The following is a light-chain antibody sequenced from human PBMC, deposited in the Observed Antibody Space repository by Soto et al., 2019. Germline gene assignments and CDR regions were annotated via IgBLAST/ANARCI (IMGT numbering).Light chain of an antibody. CDR1: SSDVGGYNY. V-gene: IGLV2-8*01. Sequence: QSVLTQPPSASGSLGQSVTISCTGTSSDVGGYNYVSWYQQHPGKAPKLMIYEVNKRPSGVPDRFSGSKSGKTASLTVSGLQAEDEADYYCSSYAGSNNFVFGTGTKVTVL. CDR2: EVN. CDR3: SSYAGSNNFV. J-gene: IGLJ1*01.